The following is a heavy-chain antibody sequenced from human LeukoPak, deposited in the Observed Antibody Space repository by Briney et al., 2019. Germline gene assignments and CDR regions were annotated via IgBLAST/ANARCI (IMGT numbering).Heavy chain of an antibody. CDR2: IWYDGSNK. CDR1: GFTFSSYG. Sequence: PGRSLRLSRAASGFTFSSYGMHWVRQAPGKGLEWVAVIWYDGSNKYYADSVKGRFTISRDNSKNTLYLQMNSLRAEDTAVYYCARVLSQYYYYYGMDVWGQGTTVTVSS. CDR3: ARVLSQYYYYYGMDV. V-gene: IGHV3-33*01. J-gene: IGHJ6*02.